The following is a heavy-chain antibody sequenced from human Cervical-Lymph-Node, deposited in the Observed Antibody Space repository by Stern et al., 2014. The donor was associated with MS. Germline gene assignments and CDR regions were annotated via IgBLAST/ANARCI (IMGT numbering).Heavy chain of an antibody. CDR3: ARRDIMDV. V-gene: IGHV1-3*01. Sequence: QVQLMQSGAEVKKPGASVKVSCKASGYTFTTHGIHWVRQAPGQRLEWMAWINAGNGNTKYSQNFQGRITITRDTSASTVYMELNSLSSEDTAVYFCARRDIMDVWGQGTTVTVSS. J-gene: IGHJ6*02. CDR2: INAGNGNT. CDR1: GYTFTTHG.